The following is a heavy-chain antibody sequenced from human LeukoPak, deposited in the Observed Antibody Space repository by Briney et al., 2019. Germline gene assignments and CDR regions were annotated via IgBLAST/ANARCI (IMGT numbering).Heavy chain of an antibody. Sequence: SQTLSLTCAISGDSVSSNSAAWNWIRQSPSRGLEWLGRTYYRSKWYNDYAVSVKSRITINPDTSKNQFSLQLNSVTPEDTAVYYCARPSLGTSYGGSASAFDIWGQGTMVTVSS. CDR1: GDSVSSNSAA. J-gene: IGHJ3*02. CDR2: TYYRSKWYN. D-gene: IGHD5-18*01. CDR3: ARPSLGTSYGGSASAFDI. V-gene: IGHV6-1*01.